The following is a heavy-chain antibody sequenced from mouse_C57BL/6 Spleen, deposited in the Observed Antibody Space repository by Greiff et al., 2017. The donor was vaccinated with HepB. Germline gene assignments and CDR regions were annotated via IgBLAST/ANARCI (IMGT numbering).Heavy chain of an antibody. CDR2: FHPYNDDT. D-gene: IGHD4-1*01. CDR3: ARGKANWDRYFDY. Sequence: VQLVESGAELVKPGASVKMSCKASGYTFTTYPIEWMKQNHGKSLEWIGNFHPYNDDTKYNEKFKGKATLTVEKSSSTVYLELSRLTSDDSAVYYCARGKANWDRYFDYWGQGTTLTVSS. J-gene: IGHJ2*01. V-gene: IGHV1-47*01. CDR1: GYTFTTYP.